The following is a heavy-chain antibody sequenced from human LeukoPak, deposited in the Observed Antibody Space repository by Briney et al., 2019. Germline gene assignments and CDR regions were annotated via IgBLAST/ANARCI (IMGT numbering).Heavy chain of an antibody. CDR2: ISSSSSYI. J-gene: IGHJ4*02. Sequence: GGSLRLSCAASGFTFSSYSMNWVRQAPGKGLEWVSSISSSSSYIYYADSVKGRFTISRDNARNSLYLQMNSLRAEDTAVYYCARDRSWNYEDWGQGTLVTVSS. D-gene: IGHD1-7*01. CDR3: ARDRSWNYED. V-gene: IGHV3-21*01. CDR1: GFTFSSYS.